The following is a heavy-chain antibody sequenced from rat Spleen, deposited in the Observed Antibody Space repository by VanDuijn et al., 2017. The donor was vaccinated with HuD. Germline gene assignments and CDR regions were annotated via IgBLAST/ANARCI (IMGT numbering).Heavy chain of an antibody. D-gene: IGHD1-12*02. J-gene: IGHJ2*01. CDR3: ARLPYYYDGSYYYYFDY. CDR2: ISTGGGNT. Sequence: EVQLVESGGGLVQPGGSLKLSCVASGFTFKSYWMTWIRQAPGQGLEWVASISTGGGNTYYRDSVKGRFTISRDNTKSTLYLQMDSLRSEDTATYYCARLPYYYDGSYYYYFDYWGQGVMVTVSS. V-gene: IGHV5-31*01. CDR1: GFTFKSYW.